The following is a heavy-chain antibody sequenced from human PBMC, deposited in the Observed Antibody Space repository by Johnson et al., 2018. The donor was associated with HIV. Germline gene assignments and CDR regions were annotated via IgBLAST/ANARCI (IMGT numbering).Heavy chain of an antibody. Sequence: VQLVESGGGVVQPGRSLRLSCAASGFTFSSYAMHWVRQAPGKGLEWVANIKQDGSEKYYVDSVKGRFTISRDNAKNSLYLQMNSLRAEDTALYYCARDRRSSFDIWGQGTRVAVSS. J-gene: IGHJ3*02. D-gene: IGHD6-6*01. V-gene: IGHV3-7*01. CDR1: GFTFSSYA. CDR3: ARDRRSSFDI. CDR2: IKQDGSEK.